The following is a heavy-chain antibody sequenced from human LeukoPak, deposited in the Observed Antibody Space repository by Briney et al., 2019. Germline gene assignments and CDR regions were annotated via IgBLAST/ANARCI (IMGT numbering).Heavy chain of an antibody. J-gene: IGHJ4*02. CDR3: AKGPGIAVAGYTIDYFYY. V-gene: IGHV3-23*01. D-gene: IGHD6-19*01. CDR2: ISASDAST. Sequence: PGRSLRLSCAASGFTFSNYAMTWARHAPGKGLEWVSGISASDASTYYAHSVKGRLTISRDNSKTTLYLQMNSLGAEATPVYYCAKGPGIAVAGYTIDYFYYWGQGTLVTVSS. CDR1: GFTFSNYA.